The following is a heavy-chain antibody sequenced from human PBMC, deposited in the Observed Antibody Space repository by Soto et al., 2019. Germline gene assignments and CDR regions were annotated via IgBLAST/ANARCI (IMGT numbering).Heavy chain of an antibody. CDR2: IYWDDDK. CDR1: GFSLSTSGVG. V-gene: IGHV2-5*02. Sequence: SGPTLVNPTQTLTLTCTFSGFSLSTSGVGVGWIRQPPGKALEWLALIYWDDDKRYSPSLKSRLTITKDNSKNQVVLTMTNMDPVDTATYYFAHRRGPYDILSGYYRNWFDPWGQGTLVTVSS. J-gene: IGHJ5*02. CDR3: AHRRGPYDILSGYYRNWFDP. D-gene: IGHD3-9*01.